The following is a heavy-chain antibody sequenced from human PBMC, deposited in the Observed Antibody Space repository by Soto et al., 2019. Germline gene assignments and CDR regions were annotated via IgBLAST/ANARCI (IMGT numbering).Heavy chain of an antibody. CDR2: IYGDDDK. Sequence: QITLQESGPTLVKPTQTLTLTCTFSGFSLSTSAVGVGWIRQPPGKALEWLSVIYGDDDKRSSPSLRSRLTITKDTSKDQVVLTTTNMDPVDTATYYCAHRHRDSAGLFDYWGQGILVTVSS. CDR1: GFSLSTSAVG. J-gene: IGHJ4*02. V-gene: IGHV2-5*02. CDR3: AHRHRDSAGLFDY.